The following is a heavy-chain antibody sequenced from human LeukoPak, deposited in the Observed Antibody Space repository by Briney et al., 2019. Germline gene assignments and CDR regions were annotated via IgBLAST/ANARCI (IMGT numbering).Heavy chain of an antibody. CDR2: VYYSGNT. Sequence: PSETLSLTCTVSGGSITTSSYYWGWIRQPPGKGLEWIGSVYYSGNTYYNPSLKSRVTISVDTSKNQFSLKLSSVTAADTAVYYCARSPPPAVAGTYRYFDLWGRGTLVTVSS. D-gene: IGHD6-19*01. CDR3: ARSPPPAVAGTYRYFDL. J-gene: IGHJ2*01. CDR1: GGSITTSSYY. V-gene: IGHV4-39*07.